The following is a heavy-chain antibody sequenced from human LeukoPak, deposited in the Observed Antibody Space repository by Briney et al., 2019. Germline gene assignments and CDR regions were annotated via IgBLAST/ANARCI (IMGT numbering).Heavy chain of an antibody. V-gene: IGHV4-39*01. J-gene: IGHJ4*02. CDR1: GGSISSSSYY. D-gene: IGHD3-22*01. CDR3: ARVRGNYYEYQRNFDY. CDR2: IYYSGST. Sequence: SETLSLTCTVSGGSISSSSYYWGWIRQPPGKGLEWIGSIYYSGSTYYNPSLKSRLTISVDTSKNQFSLKLSSVTAADTAVYYCARVRGNYYEYQRNFDYWGQGTLVTVSS.